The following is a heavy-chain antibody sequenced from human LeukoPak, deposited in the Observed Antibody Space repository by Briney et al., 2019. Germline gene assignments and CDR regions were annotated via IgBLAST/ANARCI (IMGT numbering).Heavy chain of an antibody. CDR2: IKQDGSDK. CDR3: AKEVSWRVAGTMGLDY. J-gene: IGHJ4*02. D-gene: IGHD6-19*01. CDR1: GFTFSDYW. Sequence: GGSLRLSCAVSGFTFSDYWMTWVRQAPGKGLEWVANIKQDGSDKYYVDSVKGRFTISRDNAKNSLYLQMNSLRAEDTAVYYCAKEVSWRVAGTMGLDYWGQGTLVTVSS. V-gene: IGHV3-7*01.